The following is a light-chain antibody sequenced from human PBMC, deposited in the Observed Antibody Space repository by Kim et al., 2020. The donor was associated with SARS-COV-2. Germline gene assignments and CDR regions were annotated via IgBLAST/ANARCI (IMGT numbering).Light chain of an antibody. CDR3: QQYSGSSYT. CDR1: QSVNSNY. Sequence: WSPGQRATLSCRASQSVNSNYLGWYQQKPGQAPRLLIYGASRRAPGIPDRFSGSGSETDFTLTISRLEPEDFAVYYCQQYSGSSYTFGLGTKLEI. J-gene: IGKJ2*01. V-gene: IGKV3-20*01. CDR2: GAS.